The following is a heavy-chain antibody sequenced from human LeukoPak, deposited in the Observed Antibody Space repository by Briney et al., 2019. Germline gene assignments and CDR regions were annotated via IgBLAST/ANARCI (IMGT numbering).Heavy chain of an antibody. Sequence: SETLSLTCTVSGVSISSSNSYWGWGRQPRGRGLEWIESIYYSGNTYYNAARKSQVSISIDTAKNEFSMKHTYVTAADPAVHYCARLSYHILTGPTVHAFDIWGQGTMVTVSS. CDR3: ARLSYHILTGPTVHAFDI. CDR1: GVSISSSNSY. V-gene: IGHV4-39*01. D-gene: IGHD3-9*01. CDR2: IYYSGNT. J-gene: IGHJ3*02.